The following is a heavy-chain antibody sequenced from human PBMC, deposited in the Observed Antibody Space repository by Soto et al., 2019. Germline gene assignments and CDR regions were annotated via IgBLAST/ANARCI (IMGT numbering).Heavy chain of an antibody. CDR1: GGSISSGDYY. D-gene: IGHD3-10*01. Sequence: PSETLSLTCTVSGGSISSGDYYWSWIRQPPGKGLEWIGYIYYSGSTYYNPSLKSRVTISVDTSKNQFSLKLGSVTAADTAVYYCASSSITMVRGVIRFWGQGTLVTVSS. CDR2: IYYSGST. V-gene: IGHV4-30-4*01. CDR3: ASSSITMVRGVIRF. J-gene: IGHJ4*02.